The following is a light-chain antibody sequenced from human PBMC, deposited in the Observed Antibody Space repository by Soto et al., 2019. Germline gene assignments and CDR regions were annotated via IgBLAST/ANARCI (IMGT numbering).Light chain of an antibody. J-gene: IGKJ2*01. CDR1: QSVGSN. CDR2: DAS. V-gene: IGKV3-15*01. Sequence: EIVLTHSPATLSVSPGERATLSCRASQSVGSNLAWYQQRPGQPPRLLIYDASTRATDIPARFSGGGSGTNSPLPIGTCQSKDLAVFSGQHNINWPYTLGQGTKLQIK. CDR3: QHNINWPYT.